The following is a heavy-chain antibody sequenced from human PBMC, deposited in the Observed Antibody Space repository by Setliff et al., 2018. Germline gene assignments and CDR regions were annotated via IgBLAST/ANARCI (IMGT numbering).Heavy chain of an antibody. D-gene: IGHD5-18*01. V-gene: IGHV1-46*01. CDR3: ARAPLESGYNYGQGHYFDY. CDR2: IDPSGGYT. CDR1: GYTVTRYY. Sequence: ASVKVSCKASGYTVTRYYMHWVRQAPGQGLEWMGIIDPSGGYTNYAQKFQGRVTMTRDTSTSTVYMELSSLRSEDTAVYYCARAPLESGYNYGQGHYFDYWGQGTLVTVSS. J-gene: IGHJ4*02.